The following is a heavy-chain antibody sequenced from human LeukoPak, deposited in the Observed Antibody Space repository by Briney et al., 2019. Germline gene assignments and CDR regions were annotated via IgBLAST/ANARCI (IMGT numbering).Heavy chain of an antibody. J-gene: IGHJ4*02. V-gene: IGHV4-34*01. CDR2: INHSGST. CDR1: GGSFSGYY. D-gene: IGHD2-8*01. Sequence: PSETLSLTCAVYGGSFSGYYWSWIRQPPGKGLEWIGEINHSGSTNYNPSLKSRVTISVDTSKNQFSLKLSSVTAADTAVYYCASFGGYCTNGVCSIFDCWGQGTLVTVSS. CDR3: ASFGGYCTNGVCSIFDC.